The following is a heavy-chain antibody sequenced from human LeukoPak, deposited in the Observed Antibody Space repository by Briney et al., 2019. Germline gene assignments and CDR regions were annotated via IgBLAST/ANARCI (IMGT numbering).Heavy chain of an antibody. D-gene: IGHD3-9*01. V-gene: IGHV4-59*08. CDR2: IYYSGST. CDR1: GGFISSYY. Sequence: SETLSLTCTVSGGFISSYYWSWIRQPPGKGLEWIGYIYYSGSTNYNPSLKSRVTISVDTSKNQFSLKLSSVTAADTAVYYCARPSLPRSYYDILTGYYRGGYFDYWGQGTLVTVSS. CDR3: ARPSLPRSYYDILTGYYRGGYFDY. J-gene: IGHJ4*02.